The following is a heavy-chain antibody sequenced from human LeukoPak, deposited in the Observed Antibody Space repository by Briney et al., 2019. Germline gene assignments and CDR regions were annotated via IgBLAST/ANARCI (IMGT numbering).Heavy chain of an antibody. CDR1: GYSFTFYW. Sequence: GESLKISCNGSGYSFTFYWNSWVRQLPRKGLEWMGIIYPSDSDTRYSPSFQGQVTISADKSISPPYLQWSSLKASDTAMYYCARHSRAVGHYDSSGYYSWLDPWGQGTRDTVSS. CDR2: IYPSDSDT. V-gene: IGHV5-51*01. CDR3: ARHSRAVGHYDSSGYYSWLDP. J-gene: IGHJ5*02. D-gene: IGHD3-22*01.